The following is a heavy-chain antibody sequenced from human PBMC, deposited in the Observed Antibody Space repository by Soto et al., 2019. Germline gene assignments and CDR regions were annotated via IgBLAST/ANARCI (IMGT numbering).Heavy chain of an antibody. J-gene: IGHJ4*02. CDR2: INHSGST. CDR3: ARGGNWLRPRRYFDY. V-gene: IGHV4-34*01. Sequence: SETLSLTCAVYGGSFSGYYWSWIRQPPGKGLEWIGEINHSGSTNYNPSLKSRVTISVDTSKNQFSLKLSSVTAADTAVYYCARGGNWLRPRRYFDYWGQGTLVTVSS. D-gene: IGHD5-12*01. CDR1: GGSFSGYY.